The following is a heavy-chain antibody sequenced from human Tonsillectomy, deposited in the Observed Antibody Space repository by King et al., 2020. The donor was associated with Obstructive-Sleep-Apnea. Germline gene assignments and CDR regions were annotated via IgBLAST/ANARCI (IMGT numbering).Heavy chain of an antibody. V-gene: IGHV4-4*07. D-gene: IGHD3-22*01. J-gene: IGHJ4*02. CDR1: GGSISTYY. CDR2: IYTSGST. Sequence: QLQESGPGLVKPSETLSLTSAVSGGSISTYYWSWIRQPAGKGLEWIGHIYTSGSTDYNPSLKSRVTMSVDTSKNQFSLKLSSVTAADTAVYYCAREDYYPTSGYYPFFDYWGQGALVTVSS. CDR3: AREDYYPTSGYYPFFDY.